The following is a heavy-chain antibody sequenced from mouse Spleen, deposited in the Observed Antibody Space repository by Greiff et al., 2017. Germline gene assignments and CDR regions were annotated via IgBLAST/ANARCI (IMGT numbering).Heavy chain of an antibody. V-gene: IGHV1-81*01. D-gene: IGHD1-1*01. J-gene: IGHJ4*01. CDR1: GYTFTSYG. CDR2: IYPRSGNT. Sequence: QVQLQQSGAELARPGASVKLSCKASGYTFTSYGISWVKQRTGQGLEWIGEIYPRSGNTYYNEKFKGKATLTADKSSSTAYMELRSLTSEDSAVYFCARSLYYDGSGDYAMDYWGQGTSVTVSS. CDR3: ARSLYYDGSGDYAMDY.